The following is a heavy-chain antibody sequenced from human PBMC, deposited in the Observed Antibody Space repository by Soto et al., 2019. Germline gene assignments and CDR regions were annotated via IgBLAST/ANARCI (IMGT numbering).Heavy chain of an antibody. CDR3: AREEDSALFDY. J-gene: IGHJ4*02. CDR2: IYYSGST. CDR1: GGSISSGSYY. V-gene: IGHV4-31*03. Sequence: SLCRTCTVSGGSISSGSYYWSWIRQHPGKGLEWIGYIYYSGSTYYNPSLKSRVTISVDTSKNQFSLKLSSVTAADTAVYYCAREEDSALFDYWGQGTLVTVSS.